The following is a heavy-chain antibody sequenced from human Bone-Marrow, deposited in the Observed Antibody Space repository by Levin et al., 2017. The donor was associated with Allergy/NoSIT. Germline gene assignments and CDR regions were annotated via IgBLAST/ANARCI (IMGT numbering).Heavy chain of an antibody. D-gene: IGHD2-8*01. CDR3: AKDAERTNTRGYFDY. CDR1: GFTFSNYA. CDR2: ISDSGAGT. J-gene: IGHJ4*02. Sequence: AASVKVSCAASGFTFSNYAMTWVRQAPGKGLEWVSVISDSGAGTYYADSVTGRFTLSRDNSKNTLYLQMNSLRAEDTAIYYCAKDAERTNTRGYFDYWGQGTLVTVSS. V-gene: IGHV3-23*01.